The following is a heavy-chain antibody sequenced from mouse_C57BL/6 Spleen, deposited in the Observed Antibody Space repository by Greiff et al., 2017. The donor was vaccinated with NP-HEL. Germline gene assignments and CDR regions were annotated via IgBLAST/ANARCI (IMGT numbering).Heavy chain of an antibody. D-gene: IGHD3-2*02. CDR2: IYPGSGST. CDR1: GYTFTSYW. Sequence: VQLQQPGAELVKPGASVKMSCKASGYTFTSYWITWVKQRPGQGLEWIGDIYPGSGSTNYNEKFKSKATLTVDTSSSSAYMQLSSLTSEDSAVYYCARPSSGYPYAMDYWGQGTSVTVSS. V-gene: IGHV1-55*01. CDR3: ARPSSGYPYAMDY. J-gene: IGHJ4*01.